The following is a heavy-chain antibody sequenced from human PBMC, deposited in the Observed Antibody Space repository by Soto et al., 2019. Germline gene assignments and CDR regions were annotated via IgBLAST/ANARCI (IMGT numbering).Heavy chain of an antibody. D-gene: IGHD1-7*01. V-gene: IGHV3-23*01. J-gene: IGHJ5*02. Sequence: PGGSLRLSCAASGFTFSSYDMTWVRQAPGKGVEWVSFSSTTGAGTYYADSVKGRFTISRDNSKNTLYLQMTSLRADDPAVYYCAKDRRAGGNYGFYSDLWGQGALVTVSS. CDR1: GFTFSSYD. CDR3: AKDRRAGGNYGFYSDL. CDR2: SSTTGAGT.